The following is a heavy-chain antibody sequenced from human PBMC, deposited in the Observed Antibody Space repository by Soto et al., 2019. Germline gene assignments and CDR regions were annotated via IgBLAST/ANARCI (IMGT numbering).Heavy chain of an antibody. CDR1: GYTFTGYY. D-gene: IGHD1-26*01. V-gene: IGHV1-2*04. J-gene: IGHJ6*02. CDR3: ARGVGELGYYYGMDV. Sequence: ASVKVSCKASGYTFTGYYMHWVRQAPGQGLEWMGWINPNSGGTNYAQKFQGWVTMTRDTSISTAYMELSRLRSDDTAVYYCARGVGELGYYYGMDVWGQGTTVTVAS. CDR2: INPNSGGT.